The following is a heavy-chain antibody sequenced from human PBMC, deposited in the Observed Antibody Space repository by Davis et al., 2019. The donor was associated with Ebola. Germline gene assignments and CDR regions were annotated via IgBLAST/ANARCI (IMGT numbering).Heavy chain of an antibody. CDR1: GGSISSGGYY. CDR2: MYYSGST. J-gene: IGHJ4*02. D-gene: IGHD4-17*01. CDR3: ARVASYGDYFDY. V-gene: IGHV4-30-4*07. Sequence: MPAETLSLTCTVSGGSISSGGYYWSWIRQPPGKGLEWIGYMYYSGSTYYNPSLKSRVTISGDTSKNQFSLKLSSVTAADTAVYYCARVASYGDYFDYWGLGTLVTVSS.